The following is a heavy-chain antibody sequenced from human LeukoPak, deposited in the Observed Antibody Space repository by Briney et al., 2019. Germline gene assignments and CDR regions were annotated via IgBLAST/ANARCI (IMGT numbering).Heavy chain of an antibody. V-gene: IGHV3-30*19. CDR3: ARCFPPRTMTTQQAGIDY. CDR2: ISYDGSNK. J-gene: IGHJ4*02. CDR1: GFTFSSYG. D-gene: IGHD1-1*01. Sequence: GGSLRLSCGASGFTFSSYGMHWVRQAPGKGLEWVAVISYDGSNKYYADSVKGRFTISRDNSKNTVYLQMNSLRAEDTAVYNCARCFPPRTMTTQQAGIDYWGQGTLVTVSS.